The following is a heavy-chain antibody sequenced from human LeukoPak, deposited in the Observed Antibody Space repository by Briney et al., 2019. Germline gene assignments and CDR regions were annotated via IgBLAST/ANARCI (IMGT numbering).Heavy chain of an antibody. V-gene: IGHV3-15*01. Sequence: KAGGSLRLSCAVSGFTFKDAWMSWVRQAPGKGLEWVARIKSKTDHETIDYAAPVKGRYTISRDDLKNMEYLEMNGLKTEDTAVYYCTTRAVQGYWGQGTLVTVSS. CDR1: GFTFKDAW. CDR3: TTRAVQGY. CDR2: IKSKTDHETI. J-gene: IGHJ4*02.